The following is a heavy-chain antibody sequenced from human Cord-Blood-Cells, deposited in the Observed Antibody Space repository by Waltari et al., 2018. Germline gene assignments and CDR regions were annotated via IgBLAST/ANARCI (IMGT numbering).Heavy chain of an antibody. V-gene: IGHV4-39*01. J-gene: IGHJ5*02. Sequence: GSISSSSYYWGWIRQPPGKGLEWIGSIYYSGSTDYNPSLKSRVTISVDTSKNQFSLKLSSVTAADTAVYYCASRPGDPPPLGYCSSTSCYNWFDPWGQGTLVTVSS. CDR1: GSISSSSYY. CDR2: IYYSGST. D-gene: IGHD2-2*01. CDR3: ASRPGDPPPLGYCSSTSCYNWFDP.